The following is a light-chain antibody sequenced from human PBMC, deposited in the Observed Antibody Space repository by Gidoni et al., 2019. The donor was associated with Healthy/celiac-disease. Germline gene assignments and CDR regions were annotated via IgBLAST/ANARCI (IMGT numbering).Light chain of an antibody. CDR2: GAS. J-gene: IGKJ1*01. V-gene: IGKV3-20*01. CDR3: QQYGSSPRT. CDR1: QSVSSSY. Sequence: DIVLTQSPGTLSLSPGERATLSCRASQSVSSSYLAWYQQKPGQAPRLLIYGASSRATGIPDRFSGSGSGTDFTLTISRLDPEDFAVYYCQQYGSSPRTFXQXTKVEIK.